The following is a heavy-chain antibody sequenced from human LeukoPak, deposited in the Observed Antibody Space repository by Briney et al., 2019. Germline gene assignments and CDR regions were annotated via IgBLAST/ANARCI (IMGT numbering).Heavy chain of an antibody. V-gene: IGHV3-21*01. Sequence: GGSLRLSCAASGFTFSSYSMNWVRQAPGKGLEWVSSISSSSSYIYYADSVKGRFTISRDNANNSLYLQMNSLRAEDTAAYYCARKGDFWSGYLGDYWGQGTLVTVSS. J-gene: IGHJ4*02. CDR1: GFTFSSYS. CDR3: ARKGDFWSGYLGDY. D-gene: IGHD3-3*01. CDR2: ISSSSSYI.